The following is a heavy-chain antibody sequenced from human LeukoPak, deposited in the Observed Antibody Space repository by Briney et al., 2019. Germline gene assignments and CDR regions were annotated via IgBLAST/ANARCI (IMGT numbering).Heavy chain of an antibody. Sequence: SVKVSCKASGGTFSSYAISWVRQAPGQGLEWMGGIIPIFGTANYAQKLQGRVTMTTDTSTSTAHMELRSLRSDDTAVYYCARGVVLRYFDPPLNWFDPWGQGTLVTVSS. CDR3: ARGVVLRYFDPPLNWFDP. D-gene: IGHD3-9*01. V-gene: IGHV1-69*05. J-gene: IGHJ5*02. CDR2: IIPIFGTA. CDR1: GGTFSSYA.